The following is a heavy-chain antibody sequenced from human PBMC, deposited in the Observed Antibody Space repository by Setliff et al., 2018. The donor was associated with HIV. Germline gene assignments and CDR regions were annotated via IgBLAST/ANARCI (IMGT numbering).Heavy chain of an antibody. CDR2: VLYNGGT. Sequence: SETLSLTCTIYGGSFSGNHWSWIRQSPGNGLEWIGEVLYNGGTRYNPSLENRVSMSIDTSKNLFSLKLLSVTAADTAVYYCRVWILRDTSDIWGQGTVVTV. V-gene: IGHV4-34*12. CDR3: RVWILRDTSDI. CDR1: GGSFSGNH. D-gene: IGHD1-1*01. J-gene: IGHJ3*02.